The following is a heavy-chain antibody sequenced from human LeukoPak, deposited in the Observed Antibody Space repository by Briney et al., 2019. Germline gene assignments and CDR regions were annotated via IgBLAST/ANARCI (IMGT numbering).Heavy chain of an antibody. J-gene: IGHJ5*02. Sequence: PGGSLRLSCAASGFTFSDYWMTWVRQAPGKGLERLATIKKDGSEKYYVDSVKGRFTISRDNAKNSLDLQMNSLRAEDTAVHYCARGAWYGISWGQGTLVTVSS. CDR1: GFTFSDYW. D-gene: IGHD6-13*01. CDR3: ARGAWYGIS. V-gene: IGHV3-7*01. CDR2: IKKDGSEK.